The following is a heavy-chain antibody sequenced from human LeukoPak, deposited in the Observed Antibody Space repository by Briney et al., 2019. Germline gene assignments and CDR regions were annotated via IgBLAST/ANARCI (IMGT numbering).Heavy chain of an antibody. D-gene: IGHD6-19*01. CDR3: ARALTRYSTAWYGY. CDR1: GYTFTSYD. J-gene: IGHJ4*02. V-gene: IGHV1-2*02. CDR2: INPNSGGT. Sequence: GASVKVSCKASGYTFTSYDINWVRQATGQGLEGMGWINPNSGGTNYAQKFQGRVTLTRDTSITTAYMDLSSLTSDDTALYYCARALTRYSTAWYGYWGQGTLVTVSS.